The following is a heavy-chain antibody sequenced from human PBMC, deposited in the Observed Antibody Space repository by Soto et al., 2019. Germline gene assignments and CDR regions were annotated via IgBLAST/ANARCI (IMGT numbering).Heavy chain of an antibody. J-gene: IGHJ4*02. CDR3: ARSHNYDYGDYANSSFDY. V-gene: IGHV1-8*01. D-gene: IGHD4-17*01. CDR1: GYTFTSYD. Sequence: QVQLVQSGAEVKKPGASVKVSCKASGYTFTSYDINWVRQATGQGLEWMGWMNPNSGNTGYAQKFQGRVTMTRNTSISTAYMELSSLRSEDTAVYCCARSHNYDYGDYANSSFDYWGQGTLVTVSS. CDR2: MNPNSGNT.